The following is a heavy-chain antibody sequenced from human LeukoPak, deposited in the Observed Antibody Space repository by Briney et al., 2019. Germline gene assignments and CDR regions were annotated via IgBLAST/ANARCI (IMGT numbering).Heavy chain of an antibody. CDR2: ISSSGSTI. Sequence: PGGSLRLSCAASGFTLNDDYMSWIRQAPGKGLEWISYISSSGSTIYYADSVKGRFTISRDNAKKSLYLQMNSLRAEDTAVYYCARDGWVVPAALRPNWFDPWGQGTLVTVSS. V-gene: IGHV3-11*04. CDR3: ARDGWVVPAALRPNWFDP. D-gene: IGHD2-2*01. J-gene: IGHJ5*02. CDR1: GFTLNDDY.